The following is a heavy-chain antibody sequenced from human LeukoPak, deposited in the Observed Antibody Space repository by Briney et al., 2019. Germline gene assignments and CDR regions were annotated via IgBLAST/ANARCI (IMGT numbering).Heavy chain of an antibody. J-gene: IGHJ4*02. CDR1: GFTFSRYA. CDR2: ISYDGSNK. CDR3: ARDPYTVVVPAADY. V-gene: IGHV3-30*04. D-gene: IGHD2-2*01. Sequence: GGALRLSCAGCGFTFSRYAMHGVRQAPGKGVEGVAVISYDGSNKYYADSVKGGFTISRDNSKNTLYLQMNSLRTEDTAVYYCARDPYTVVVPAADYWGQGTLVTVSS.